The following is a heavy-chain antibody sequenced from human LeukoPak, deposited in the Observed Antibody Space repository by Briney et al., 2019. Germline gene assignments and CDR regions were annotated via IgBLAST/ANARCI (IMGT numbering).Heavy chain of an antibody. V-gene: IGHV3-23*01. Sequence: PGGSLRLSCEASGFTFSNNVINWVRQAPGKGLEWVSSIRGSGDVTYYADSVKGRFTISRDNSKNTLFLQMNDLTREDTAIFYCTRRGGSDGWGAFDVWGQGTMVTVSS. CDR1: GFTFSNNV. J-gene: IGHJ3*01. CDR2: IRGSGDVT. CDR3: TRRGGSDGWGAFDV. D-gene: IGHD5-24*01.